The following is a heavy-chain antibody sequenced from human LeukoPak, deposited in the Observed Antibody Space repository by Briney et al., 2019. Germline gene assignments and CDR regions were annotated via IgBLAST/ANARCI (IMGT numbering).Heavy chain of an antibody. Sequence: SETLSLTCTVSGGSIISDYWSWFRQPPGKGLEWIGYIYYSGSTNYNPSLKSRVTMSVDTSKNQFSLKLSSVTAADTAVYYCARGAARIAAAGTDWYFDLWGRGTLVTVSS. D-gene: IGHD6-13*01. CDR2: IYYSGST. CDR1: GGSIISDY. V-gene: IGHV4-59*12. CDR3: ARGAARIAAAGTDWYFDL. J-gene: IGHJ2*01.